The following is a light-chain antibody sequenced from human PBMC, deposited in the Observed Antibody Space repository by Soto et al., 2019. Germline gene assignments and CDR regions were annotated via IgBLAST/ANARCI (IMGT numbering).Light chain of an antibody. CDR3: SSYQVSNNLV. Sequence: QSAMTQPPSASGSPGQSVTISCTGTSSDVGGYNYVSWYQQHPGKAPKLMIYEVSKRPSGVPDRFSGSKSGNTASLTVSGLQAEDEADYYCSSYQVSNNLVLGGGTKLTVL. CDR2: EVS. V-gene: IGLV2-8*01. J-gene: IGLJ2*01. CDR1: SSDVGGYNY.